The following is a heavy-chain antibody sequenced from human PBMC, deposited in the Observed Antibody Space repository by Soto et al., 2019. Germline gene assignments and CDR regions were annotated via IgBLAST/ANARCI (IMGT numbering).Heavy chain of an antibody. D-gene: IGHD3-22*01. CDR3: AHSWLSPPVNWFDP. CDR1: GFSLSTSGVG. J-gene: IGHJ5*02. V-gene: IGHV2-5*02. CDR2: IYWDDDK. Sequence: QITLKESGPPLVKPTQTLTLTCTFSGFSLSTSGVGVGWIRQPPGKALEWLALIYWDDDKRYSPSLKSRLTITKDTSKNQVVLTMTNMDPVDTATYYCAHSWLSPPVNWFDPWGQGTLVTVSS.